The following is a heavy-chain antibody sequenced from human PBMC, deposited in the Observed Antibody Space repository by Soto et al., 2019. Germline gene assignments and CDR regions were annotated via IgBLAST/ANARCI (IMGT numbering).Heavy chain of an antibody. CDR1: GFTFSSYA. CDR3: ARAGYDFWSGYSPYYFVY. CDR2: ISYDGSNK. J-gene: IGHJ4*02. V-gene: IGHV3-30-3*01. D-gene: IGHD3-3*01. Sequence: QVQLVESGGGVVQPGRSLRLSCAASGFTFSSYAMHWVRQAPGKGLEWVAVISYDGSNKYYADSVKGRFTISRDNSKNTLYLQMNSLRADDTAVYYCARAGYDFWSGYSPYYFVYWGQGTLVTVSS.